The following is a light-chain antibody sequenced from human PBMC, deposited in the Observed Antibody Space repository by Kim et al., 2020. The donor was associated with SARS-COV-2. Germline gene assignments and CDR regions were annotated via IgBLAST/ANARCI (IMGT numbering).Light chain of an antibody. J-gene: IGKJ2*01. CDR3: LQYNSFPYT. V-gene: IGKV1-17*01. CDR2: SAS. Sequence: DIQMTQSPSSLSASVGDRVTITCRASQGIRDGLGWYQQEPGKAPKRLIYSASSLQSGVPSRFSGSGSGTEFTLTISSLQPEDFATYYCLQYNSFPYTFGQGTKLEI. CDR1: QGIRDG.